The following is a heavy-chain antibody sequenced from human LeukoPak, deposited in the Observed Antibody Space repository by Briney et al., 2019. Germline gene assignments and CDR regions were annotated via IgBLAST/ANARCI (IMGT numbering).Heavy chain of an antibody. D-gene: IGHD3-3*01. V-gene: IGHV3-23*01. CDR1: GFTFKNYA. CDR2: ISGSGDST. CDR3: AKGGYYDFWSGYIQIAFDI. Sequence: GGSLRLSCAVSGFTFKNYAMTWVRQAPGKGLEWVSSISGSGDSTNSADSVKGRFAISRDNSKNTLYLQMNSLRAEDTAVYYCAKGGYYDFWSGYIQIAFDIWGQGTMVTVSS. J-gene: IGHJ3*02.